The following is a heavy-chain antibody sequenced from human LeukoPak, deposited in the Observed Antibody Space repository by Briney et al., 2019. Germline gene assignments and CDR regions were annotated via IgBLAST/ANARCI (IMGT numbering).Heavy chain of an antibody. CDR1: GGIFSSYA. J-gene: IGHJ4*02. CDR2: IIPIFGTA. Sequence: GSSVKVSCKASGGIFSSYAISWVQQAPGQGLEWMGGIIPIFGTANYAQKFQGRVTIIADESTSTAYMELSSLRSEDTAVYYCARENPTTGIAVAKGENDYWGQGTLVAVSS. V-gene: IGHV1-69*01. D-gene: IGHD6-19*01. CDR3: ARENPTTGIAVAKGENDY.